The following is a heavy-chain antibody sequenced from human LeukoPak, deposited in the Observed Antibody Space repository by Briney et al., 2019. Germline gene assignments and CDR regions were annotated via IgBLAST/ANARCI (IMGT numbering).Heavy chain of an antibody. CDR2: ISGSGGSS. CDR1: GFTFSSSA. D-gene: IGHD1-26*01. CDR3: AVRGATLDY. V-gene: IGHV3-23*01. Sequence: GGSLRLSCAASGFTFSSSAMNWVRQAPGKGLEWVSAISGSGGSSYYADSVKGRFTISRDNSKNTLYLQMNSLRAEDTAVYYCAVRGATLDYWGQGTLVTVSS. J-gene: IGHJ4*02.